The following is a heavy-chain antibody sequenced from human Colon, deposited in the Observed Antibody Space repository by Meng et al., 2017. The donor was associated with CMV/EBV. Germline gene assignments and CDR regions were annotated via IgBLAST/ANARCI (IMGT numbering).Heavy chain of an antibody. V-gene: IGHV1-69*05. D-gene: IGHD3-9*01. CDR3: ARDERVQYFFSRVYYYYGMDV. J-gene: IGHJ6*02. CDR1: GGTFSSYA. Sequence: SVKVSCKASGGTFSSYAISWVRQAPGQGLEWMGGIIPIFGTANYAQKFQGRVTITTDESTSTAYMELSSLRSEDTAVYYCARDERVQYFFSRVYYYYGMDVWGQGTTVTVSS. CDR2: IIPIFGTA.